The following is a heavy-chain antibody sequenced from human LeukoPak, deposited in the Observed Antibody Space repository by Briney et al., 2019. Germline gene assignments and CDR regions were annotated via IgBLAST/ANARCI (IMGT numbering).Heavy chain of an antibody. CDR2: ISGSGGST. CDR3: AKGYYDYVWGSYYFDY. J-gene: IGHJ4*02. CDR1: GFTFSSYA. D-gene: IGHD3-16*01. Sequence: GGSLRLSCAASGFTFSSYAMSWVRQAPGKGLEWVSAISGSGGSTYYADSVKGRFTISRDNSRDTLYLQMNSLRAEDTAVYYCAKGYYDYVWGSYYFDYCGQGTLVTDSS. V-gene: IGHV3-23*01.